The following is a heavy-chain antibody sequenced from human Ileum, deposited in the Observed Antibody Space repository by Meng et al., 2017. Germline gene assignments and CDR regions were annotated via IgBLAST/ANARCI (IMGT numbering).Heavy chain of an antibody. D-gene: IGHD7-27*01. V-gene: IGHV4-61*08. CDR3: ARDYWGSLDY. CDR2: AANSFDPSP. CDR1: GGSVSSAAYQ. J-gene: IGHJ4*02. Sequence: QAQLQESGPGLVRPSDTLSLMCTVSGGSVSSAAYQWGWIRQPPGKGLEWIGYAANSFDPSPNYNPSLKSRVTISLDTPKNQFSLKLTSVTAADTAVHYCARDYWGSLDYWGQGILVTVSS.